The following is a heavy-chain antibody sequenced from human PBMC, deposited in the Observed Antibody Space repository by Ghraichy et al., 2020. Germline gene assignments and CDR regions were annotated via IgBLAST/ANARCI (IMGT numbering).Heavy chain of an antibody. CDR2: FDPEDGET. D-gene: IGHD1-26*01. Sequence: ASVKVSCKVSGYTLTELSMHWVRQAPGKGLEWMGGFDPEDGETIYAQKFQGRVTMTEDTSTDTAYMELSSLRSEDTAVYYCATGEAVIVGATFFDYWGQGTLVTVSS. CDR1: GYTLTELS. J-gene: IGHJ4*02. CDR3: ATGEAVIVGATFFDY. V-gene: IGHV1-24*01.